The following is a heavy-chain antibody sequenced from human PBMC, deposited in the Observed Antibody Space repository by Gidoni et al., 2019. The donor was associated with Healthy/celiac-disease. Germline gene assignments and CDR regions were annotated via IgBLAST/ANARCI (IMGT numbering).Heavy chain of an antibody. CDR2: IIPIFGTA. Sequence: QVQLVQSGAEVKKPGSSVKVSCTASGGTFSSYAIRWVRQAPGQGLEWMGGIIPIFGTANYAQKFQGRVTITADESTSTAYMELSSLRSEDTAVYYCARARTDYYDSSGPNYYYYYMDVWGKGTTVTVSS. D-gene: IGHD3-22*01. CDR1: GGTFSSYA. V-gene: IGHV1-69*01. CDR3: ARARTDYYDSSGPNYYYYYMDV. J-gene: IGHJ6*03.